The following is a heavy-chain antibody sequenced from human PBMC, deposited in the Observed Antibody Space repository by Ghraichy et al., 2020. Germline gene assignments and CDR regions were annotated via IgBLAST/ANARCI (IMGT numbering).Heavy chain of an antibody. CDR3: ARGLTMVRGLDAFDI. Sequence: SETLSLTCAVSGGSISSGGYSWSWIRQPPGKGLEWIGYIYHSGSTYYNPSLKSRVTISVDRSKNQFSLKLSSVTAADTAVYYCARGLTMVRGLDAFDIWGQGTMVTVSS. D-gene: IGHD3-10*01. V-gene: IGHV4-30-2*01. J-gene: IGHJ3*02. CDR1: GGSISSGGYS. CDR2: IYHSGST.